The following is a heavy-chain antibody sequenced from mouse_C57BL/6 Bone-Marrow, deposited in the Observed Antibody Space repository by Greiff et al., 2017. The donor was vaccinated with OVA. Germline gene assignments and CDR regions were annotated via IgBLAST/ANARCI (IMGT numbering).Heavy chain of an antibody. D-gene: IGHD1-1*01. J-gene: IGHJ1*03. Sequence: QVQLQQSGPELVKPGASVKISCKASGYTFTDYYINWVKQRPGQGLEWIGWIFPGSGSTYYNEKFKGKATLTVDKTSSTAYMLLSSLTSEDSAVYFCVRSDYGSSYWYFDVWGTGTTVTVSS. CDR1: GYTFTDYY. CDR3: VRSDYGSSYWYFDV. V-gene: IGHV1-75*01. CDR2: IFPGSGST.